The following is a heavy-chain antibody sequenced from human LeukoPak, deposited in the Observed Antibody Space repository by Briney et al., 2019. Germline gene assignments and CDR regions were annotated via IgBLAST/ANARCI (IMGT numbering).Heavy chain of an antibody. J-gene: IGHJ4*02. Sequence: SETLSLTCTISGGSISGSSYYWGWIRQPPGKGLEWIGSIYYSGSTYYNPSLKSRVTISVDTSKNQFPLKLSSVTAADTAVYYCARRKWVDSSAQPTDYFDYWGQGTLVTVSS. CDR3: ARRKWVDSSAQPTDYFDY. CDR1: GGSISGSSYY. D-gene: IGHD3-22*01. V-gene: IGHV4-39*01. CDR2: IYYSGST.